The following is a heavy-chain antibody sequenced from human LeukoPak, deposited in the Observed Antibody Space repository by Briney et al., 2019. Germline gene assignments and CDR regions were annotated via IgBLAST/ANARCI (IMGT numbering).Heavy chain of an antibody. CDR1: GFTVSSNY. CDR3: ARDDYHSSGYQN. CDR2: IYSGGST. J-gene: IGHJ4*02. Sequence: GGSLRLSCAASGFTVSSNYMSWVRQAPGKGLEWVSVIYSGGSTYYADSVKGRFTISRDNSKNTLYLQMNSLRAEDTAVYYCARDDYHSSGYQNWGQGTLVTVSS. D-gene: IGHD3-22*01. V-gene: IGHV3-53*01.